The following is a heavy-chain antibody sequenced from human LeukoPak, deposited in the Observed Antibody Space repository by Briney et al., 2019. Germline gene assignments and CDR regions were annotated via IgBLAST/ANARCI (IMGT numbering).Heavy chain of an antibody. CDR3: SDSPSFA. V-gene: IGHV3-30*02. CDR2: IRYDGIIK. D-gene: IGHD2-15*01. CDR1: GFTFSSYG. Sequence: GGSLRLSCAASGFTFSSYGIHWVRQAPGKGLEWVAFIRYDGIIKYYADSVKGRFSISRENSKNTMYLQMNSLRAADTAVYYCSDSPSFALGQGTLVTVSS. J-gene: IGHJ5*02.